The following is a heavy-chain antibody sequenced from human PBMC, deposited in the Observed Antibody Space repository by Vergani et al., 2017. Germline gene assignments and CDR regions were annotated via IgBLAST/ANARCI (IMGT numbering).Heavy chain of an antibody. CDR2: IIPIFGTA. Sequence: QVQLVQSGAEVKKPGSSVKVSCKASGGTFSSYAISWVRQAPGQGLEWMGGIIPIFGTANYAQKFQGRVTITADESTSTAYMELSSLRSEDTAVYYCATNMGDDSSPYYYYYFMDVWGKGTTVTVSS. V-gene: IGHV1-69*01. D-gene: IGHD6-13*01. CDR1: GGTFSSYA. J-gene: IGHJ6*03. CDR3: ATNMGDDSSPYYYYYFMDV.